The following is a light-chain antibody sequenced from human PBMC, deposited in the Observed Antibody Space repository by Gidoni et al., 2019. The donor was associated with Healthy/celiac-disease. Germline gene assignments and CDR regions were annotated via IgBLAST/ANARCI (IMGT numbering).Light chain of an antibody. CDR2: GAS. J-gene: IGKJ4*01. CDR3: QQYGSSPLT. Sequence: DIVLTPSPGTLSLSPGERATLSCSASQSVSSSYLAWYQQKPGQAPRLLIYGASSRATGIPDRCSGSGSGTDFTLTISRLEPEDFAVYYCQQYGSSPLTFGGXTKVEIK. CDR1: QSVSSSY. V-gene: IGKV3-20*01.